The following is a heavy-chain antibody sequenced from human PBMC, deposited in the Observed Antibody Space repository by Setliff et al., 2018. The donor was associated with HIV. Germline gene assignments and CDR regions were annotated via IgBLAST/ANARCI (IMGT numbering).Heavy chain of an antibody. V-gene: IGHV1-18*01. D-gene: IGHD3-3*01. CDR2: INTYNDNT. Sequence: ASVKVSCKASGYTFTSYGISWVRQAPGQGLEWMGWINTYNDNTNYAQKLQGRVTMTTDTSTRTAYMELRSLTSDDTAVYYCARDPSMAGSGYLRGDAFDIWGHGTMVTVSS. J-gene: IGHJ3*02. CDR3: ARDPSMAGSGYLRGDAFDI. CDR1: GYTFTSYG.